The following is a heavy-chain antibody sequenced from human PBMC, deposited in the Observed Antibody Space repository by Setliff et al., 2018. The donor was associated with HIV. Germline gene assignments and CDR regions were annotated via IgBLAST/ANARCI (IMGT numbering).Heavy chain of an antibody. D-gene: IGHD3-22*01. J-gene: IGHJ4*02. V-gene: IGHV4-4*02. Sequence: SETLSLTCAVSGASISDIIWWSWVRQFPGKGLEWIGEMYHSGTTKYNPSLKSRVTISLDKAKNQFSLKLSSVTAADTAVYYCARFAYYSDSGGYYHHWGQGALVTVSS. CDR2: MYHSGTT. CDR3: ARFAYYSDSGGYYHH. CDR1: GASISDIIW.